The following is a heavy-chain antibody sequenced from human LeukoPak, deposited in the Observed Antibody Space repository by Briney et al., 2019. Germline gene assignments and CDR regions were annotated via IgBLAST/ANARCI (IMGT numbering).Heavy chain of an antibody. V-gene: IGHV4-39*01. CDR1: GGSISSSSYY. CDR3: VVLRYFDWFFY. CDR2: IYYSGST. Sequence: SETLSLTCTVSGGSISSSSYYWGWIRQPPGKGLEWIGSIYYSGSTYYNPSLKSRVTISVDTSKNQFSLKLSSVTAADTAEYYCVVLRYFDWFFYWGQGTLVTVSS. D-gene: IGHD3-9*01. J-gene: IGHJ4*02.